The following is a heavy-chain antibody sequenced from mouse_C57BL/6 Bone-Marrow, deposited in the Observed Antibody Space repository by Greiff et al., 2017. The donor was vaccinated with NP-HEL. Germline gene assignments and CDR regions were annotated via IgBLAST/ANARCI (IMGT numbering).Heavy chain of an antibody. CDR1: GFNIKNTY. Sequence: EVQLQQSVAELVRPGASVKLSCTASGFNIKNTYMHWVKQRPEQGLEWIGRIDPANGNTKYAPKFQGKATITADTSSNTAYLQLSSLTSEDTAIYYCARGYGSSSLNWYFDVWGTGTTVTVSS. CDR2: IDPANGNT. V-gene: IGHV14-3*01. D-gene: IGHD1-1*01. CDR3: ARGYGSSSLNWYFDV. J-gene: IGHJ1*03.